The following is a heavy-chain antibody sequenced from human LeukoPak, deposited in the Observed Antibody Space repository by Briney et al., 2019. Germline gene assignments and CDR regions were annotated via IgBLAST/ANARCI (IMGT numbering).Heavy chain of an antibody. V-gene: IGHV4-4*07. CDR2: ISTTGNT. Sequence: SETLSLTCSVSDDSITMYYWTWIRQSAGKGLEYIGRISTTGNTNDIPSLKSRVTMSIDTSKNHFSLKLSSVTAADTAMYYCARDFSGSGYYLDYWGQGIPVTVSS. J-gene: IGHJ4*02. D-gene: IGHD1-26*01. CDR3: ARDFSGSGYYLDY. CDR1: DDSITMYY.